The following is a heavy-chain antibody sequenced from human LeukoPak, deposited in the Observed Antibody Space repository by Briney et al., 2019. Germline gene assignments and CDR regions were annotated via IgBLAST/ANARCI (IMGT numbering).Heavy chain of an antibody. D-gene: IGHD3-22*01. CDR1: GYTFTSYG. CDR2: ISAYNGNT. V-gene: IGHV1-18*01. J-gene: IGHJ3*02. Sequence: ASVKVSCKASGYTFTSYGISWVRQAPGQGLEWMGWISAYNGNTNYAQKLQGRVTMTTDTSTSTAYMELRSLRSDDTAVYYCARVSYYDSSGFDAFDIWGQGTMVTVSS. CDR3: ARVSYYDSSGFDAFDI.